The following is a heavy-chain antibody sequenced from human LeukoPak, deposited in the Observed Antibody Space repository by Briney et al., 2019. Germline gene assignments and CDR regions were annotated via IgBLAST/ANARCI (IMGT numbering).Heavy chain of an antibody. D-gene: IGHD2-8*01. CDR2: IYHSGST. CDR1: GYSISSGYY. V-gene: IGHV4-38-2*02. J-gene: IGHJ3*02. Sequence: SETLSLTCTVSGYSISSGYYWGWIRQPPGKGLEWIGSIYHSGSTYYNPSLKSRVTISVDTSKNQFSLKLSSVTPEDTAVYYCARDQGSSPVSGLYAFDIWGQGTMVTVSS. CDR3: ARDQGSSPVSGLYAFDI.